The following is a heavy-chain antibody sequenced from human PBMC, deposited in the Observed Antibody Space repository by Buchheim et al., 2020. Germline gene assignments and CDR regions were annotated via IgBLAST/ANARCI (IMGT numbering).Heavy chain of an antibody. CDR2: INPSGGST. J-gene: IGHJ4*02. CDR3: ARAHTDLRIAAAY. CDR1: GYTFTSYY. D-gene: IGHD6-13*01. V-gene: IGHV1-46*01. Sequence: QVQLVQSGAEVKKPGASVKVSCKASGYTFTSYYMHWVRQAPGQGLEWMGIINPSGGSTSYAQKFQGRGTLNRDKSTSTGDMELSSLRSEDTAVYYCARAHTDLRIAAAYWGQGTL.